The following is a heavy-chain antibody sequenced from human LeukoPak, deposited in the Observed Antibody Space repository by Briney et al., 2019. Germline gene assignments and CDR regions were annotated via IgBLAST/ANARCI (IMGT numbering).Heavy chain of an antibody. J-gene: IGHJ4*02. CDR1: GFTFSSYA. D-gene: IGHD3-10*01. Sequence: GGSLRLSCAASGFTFSSYAMSWVRQAPGKGLEWASAISGSGGSTSYADSVKGRFTISRDNPKNTLYLQMNSLRAEDTAVYYCARYGSGSYYISRGYFDYWGQGTLVTVSS. V-gene: IGHV3-23*01. CDR3: ARYGSGSYYISRGYFDY. CDR2: ISGSGGST.